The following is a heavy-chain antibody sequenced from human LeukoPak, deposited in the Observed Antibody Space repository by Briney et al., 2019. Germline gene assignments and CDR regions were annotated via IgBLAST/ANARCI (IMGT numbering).Heavy chain of an antibody. CDR2: IYSGGRT. V-gene: IGHV3-53*01. J-gene: IGHJ3*02. CDR1: GFTVSSNY. D-gene: IGHD3-3*01. Sequence: GGSLRLSCAASGFTVSSNYLTWVRQAPGKGLEWVSVIYSGGRTYYVDSVKGRFTSSRDNSKNTVHLQMNSLRAEDTAVHYCVRLRFRDAFDIWGQGTMVTVSS. CDR3: VRLRFRDAFDI.